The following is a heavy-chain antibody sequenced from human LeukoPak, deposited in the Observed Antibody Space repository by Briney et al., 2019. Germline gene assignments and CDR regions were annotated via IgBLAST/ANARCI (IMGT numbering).Heavy chain of an antibody. D-gene: IGHD4-17*01. CDR1: GFTFSNFG. V-gene: IGHV3-33*01. J-gene: IGHJ4*02. CDR3: ARDSDEYGDSHIDY. CDR2: IWNDGSRK. Sequence: GGSLRLSRAASGFTFSNFGLYWVRQPPGKGLEWVALIWNDGSRKYYDDSVKDRFTISRDNSQSTLHLQMNNLRAEDTAFYYCARDSDEYGDSHIDYWGQGTLVTVSS.